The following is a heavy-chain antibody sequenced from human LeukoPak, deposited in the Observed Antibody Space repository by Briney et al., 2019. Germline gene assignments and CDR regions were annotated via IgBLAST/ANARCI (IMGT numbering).Heavy chain of an antibody. D-gene: IGHD5-18*01. Sequence: GGSLRLSCAASGFTCSSHWMHWVRQAPGKGLVWVSCINSDGSSTSYADSAKGRFTISRDNAKNTLYLQVNSLRAEDTAVYYCASDTVDRALGIDYWGQGTLVTVSS. J-gene: IGHJ4*02. V-gene: IGHV3-74*01. CDR2: INSDGSST. CDR1: GFTCSSHW. CDR3: ASDTVDRALGIDY.